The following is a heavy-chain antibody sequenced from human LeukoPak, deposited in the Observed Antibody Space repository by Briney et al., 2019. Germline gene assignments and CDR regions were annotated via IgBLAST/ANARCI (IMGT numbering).Heavy chain of an antibody. V-gene: IGHV3-30*02. CDR1: GFTFSSYG. J-gene: IGHJ5*02. CDR2: IRYDGSNK. D-gene: IGHD2-2*02. CDR3: AKIGYCSSTSCYRSWFDP. Sequence: GGSLRLSCAASGFTFSSYGMHWVRQAPGKGLEWVAFIRYDGSNKYYADSVKGRFTISRDNSKNTLYLQMNSLRAEDTAVYYCAKIGYCSSTSCYRSWFDPWGQGTLVTVSS.